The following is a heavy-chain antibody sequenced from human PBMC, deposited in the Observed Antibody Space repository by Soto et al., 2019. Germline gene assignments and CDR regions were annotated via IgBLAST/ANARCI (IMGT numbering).Heavy chain of an antibody. CDR1: GFIFSSYA. Sequence: QVQLVESGGGVVQPGRSLRLSCAASGFIFSSYAMHWVRQAPGKGLEWVAVISYDGSNKYYADSVKGRFTISRDNSKNTLFLQMNSLRAEDTAVYYCAREYGDRGETFDSWGQGTLVTVSS. CDR2: ISYDGSNK. J-gene: IGHJ4*02. D-gene: IGHD4-17*01. CDR3: AREYGDRGETFDS. V-gene: IGHV3-30-3*01.